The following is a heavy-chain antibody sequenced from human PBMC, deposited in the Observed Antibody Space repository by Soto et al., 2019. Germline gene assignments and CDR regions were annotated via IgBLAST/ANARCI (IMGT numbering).Heavy chain of an antibody. CDR1: GGSFSGYY. D-gene: IGHD1-7*01. V-gene: IGHV4-34*01. CDR2: INHSGST. J-gene: IGHJ5*02. CDR3: ATKNAGTGTRAVNWFDP. Sequence: SETLSLTCAVYGGSFSGYYWSWIRQPPGKGLEWIGEINHSGSTNYNPSLKSRVTISVDTSKNQFSLKLSSVTAADTAVYYCATKNAGTGTRAVNWFDPWGQGTLVTVSS.